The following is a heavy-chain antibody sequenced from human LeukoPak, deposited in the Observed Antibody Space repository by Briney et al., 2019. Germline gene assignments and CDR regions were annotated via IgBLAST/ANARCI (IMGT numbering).Heavy chain of an antibody. V-gene: IGHV3-9*03. CDR3: AKDMSEMATTYMDV. Sequence: GGSLRLSCAASGFTFSSYSMNWVRQAPGKGLEWVSGISWNSGSIGYADSVKGRFTISRDNAKNSLYLQMNSLRAEDMALYYCAKDMSEMATTYMDVWGKGTTVTVSS. CDR2: ISWNSGSI. CDR1: GFTFSSYS. D-gene: IGHD5-24*01. J-gene: IGHJ6*03.